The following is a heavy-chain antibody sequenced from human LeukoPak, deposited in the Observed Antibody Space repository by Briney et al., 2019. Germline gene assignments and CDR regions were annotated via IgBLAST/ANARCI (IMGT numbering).Heavy chain of an antibody. V-gene: IGHV3-23*01. CDR1: GFTFSSYA. D-gene: IGHD2-15*01. CDR2: ISGSDGST. CDR3: AKSKVVAATMGRFDY. Sequence: TGGSLRLSCAASGFTFSSYAMNWVRQAPGKGLEWVSTISGSDGSTYYADSVKGRFTISRDNSKNTLYLQMNSLRAEDTAVYYCAKSKVVAATMGRFDYWGQGTLVTVS. J-gene: IGHJ4*02.